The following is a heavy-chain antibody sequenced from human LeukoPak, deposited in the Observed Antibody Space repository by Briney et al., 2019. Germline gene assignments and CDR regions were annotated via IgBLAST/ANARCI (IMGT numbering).Heavy chain of an antibody. V-gene: IGHV3-74*01. CDR3: ASGGYCTNGVCSAPIPFDY. D-gene: IGHD2-8*01. CDR1: GFTFRSYW. CDR2: INSDGSST. Sequence: PGGSLRLSCAASGFTFRSYWMHWVRQAPGKGLVWVSRINSDGSSTSYADSVKGRFTISRDNAKNTLYLQMNSLRAEDTAVYYCASGGYCTNGVCSAPIPFDYWGQGTLVTVSS. J-gene: IGHJ4*02.